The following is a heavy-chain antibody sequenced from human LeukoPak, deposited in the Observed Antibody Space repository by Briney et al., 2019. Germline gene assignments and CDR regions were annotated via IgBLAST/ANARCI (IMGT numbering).Heavy chain of an antibody. CDR3: AKEYTPSSPLGELDS. J-gene: IGHJ4*02. CDR2: INTDGSST. V-gene: IGHV3-74*01. CDR1: GFTFGSYW. D-gene: IGHD6-6*01. Sequence: GGSLRLSCAASGFTFGSYWMHWVRQAPGKGLVWVSRINTDGSSTSYADSVKGRFTISRDTSKKLLYLQMNSLRVEDTAVYYCAKEYTPSSPLGELDSWGQGTLVTVSS.